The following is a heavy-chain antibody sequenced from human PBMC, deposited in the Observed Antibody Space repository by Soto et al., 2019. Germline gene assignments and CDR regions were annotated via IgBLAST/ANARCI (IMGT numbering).Heavy chain of an antibody. CDR3: ARGQRANYYGSGSYLAAGY. Sequence: QVQLVQSGAEVKKPGASVKVSCKASGYTFTSYDINWVRQATGQGLEWMGWMNPNSGNTGYAQKFQGRVTMTRNTSISTAYMELSSLRSEDTAVYYCARGQRANYYGSGSYLAAGYWGQGTLVTVSS. V-gene: IGHV1-8*01. CDR1: GYTFTSYD. D-gene: IGHD3-10*01. J-gene: IGHJ4*02. CDR2: MNPNSGNT.